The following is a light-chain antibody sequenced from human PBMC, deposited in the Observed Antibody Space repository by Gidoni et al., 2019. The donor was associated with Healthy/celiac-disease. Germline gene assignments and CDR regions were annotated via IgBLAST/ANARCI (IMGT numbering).Light chain of an antibody. V-gene: IGKV3-15*01. Sequence: IVLTQSPATLSVSPGERATLSCRASQSVSSNLAWYQQKPGQAPRLLIYGASTRATGIPARFSGSGSGTEFTLTISSLQSEDFAVYYCQQYNTWPPLTFGGGTKVEIK. CDR2: GAS. CDR1: QSVSSN. J-gene: IGKJ4*01. CDR3: QQYNTWPPLT.